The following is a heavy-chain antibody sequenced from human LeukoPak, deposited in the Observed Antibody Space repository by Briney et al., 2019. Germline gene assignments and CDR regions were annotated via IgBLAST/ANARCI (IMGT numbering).Heavy chain of an antibody. CDR2: IYNGVNT. J-gene: IGHJ5*02. CDR1: GASVSSASY. Sequence: SETPSLTYTVSGASVSSASYWSWIRQPPGKGVEWIAHIYNGVNTNYNPSLKSRVTISVDTSKNQFSLRLNSVTAADTAVYYCARSRAFNSGAFDPWGQGSLVTVSS. D-gene: IGHD1-26*01. CDR3: ARSRAFNSGAFDP. V-gene: IGHV4-61*01.